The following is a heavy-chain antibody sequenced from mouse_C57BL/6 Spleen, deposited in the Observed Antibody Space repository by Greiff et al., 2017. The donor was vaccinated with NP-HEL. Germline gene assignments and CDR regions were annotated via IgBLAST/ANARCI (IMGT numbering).Heavy chain of an antibody. CDR2: IDPSDSYT. CDR1: GYTFTSYW. D-gene: IGHD4-1*01. J-gene: IGHJ2*01. Sequence: QVQLQQPGAELVRPGTSVKLSCKASGYTFTSYWMHWVEQRPGQGLEWIGVIDPSDSYTNYNQKFKGKATLTVDTSSSTAYMQLSSLTSEDSAVYYCARDWDVGDYWGQGTTLTVSS. V-gene: IGHV1-59*01. CDR3: ARDWDVGDY.